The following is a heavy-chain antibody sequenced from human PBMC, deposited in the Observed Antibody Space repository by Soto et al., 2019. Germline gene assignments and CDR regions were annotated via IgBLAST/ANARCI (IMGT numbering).Heavy chain of an antibody. V-gene: IGHV4-34*01. J-gene: IGHJ4*02. CDR2: INHSGST. D-gene: IGHD2-2*02. CDR1: GGSFSGYY. Sequence: SETLSLTCAVYGGSFSGYYRSWIRQPPGKGLEWIGEINHSGSTNYNPSLKSRVTISVDTSKNQFSLKLSSVTAADTAVYYCARGMTLYDYWGQGTLVTVSS. CDR3: ARGMTLYDY.